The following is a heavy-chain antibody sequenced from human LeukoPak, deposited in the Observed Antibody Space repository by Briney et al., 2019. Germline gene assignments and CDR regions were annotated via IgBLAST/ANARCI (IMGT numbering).Heavy chain of an antibody. V-gene: IGHV3-21*04. J-gene: IGHJ3*02. CDR2: ISSSGTYI. Sequence: GGSLRLSCAASGFTFSDYSMNWVRQAPGKGLEWVSSISSSGTYIYYADSVKGRFTISRDNSKNTLYLQMNSLRAEDTAVYYCAVQLLSGAFDIWGQGTMVTVSS. CDR1: GFTFSDYS. D-gene: IGHD5-18*01. CDR3: AVQLLSGAFDI.